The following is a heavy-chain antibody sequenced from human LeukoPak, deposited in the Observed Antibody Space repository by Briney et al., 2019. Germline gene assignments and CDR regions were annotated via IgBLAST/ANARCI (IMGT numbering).Heavy chain of an antibody. J-gene: IGHJ4*02. CDR1: GFTFDDYG. D-gene: IGHD2-2*01. Sequence: GGSLRLSCAASGFTFDDYGMSWVRHAPGKGLEWVSGINWNGGSTGYADSVKGRFTISRDNAKNSLYLQMNSLRAEDTALYYCARAGYVREGDCSSTSCYDFDYWGQGTLVSVSS. CDR3: ARAGYVREGDCSSTSCYDFDY. V-gene: IGHV3-20*04. CDR2: INWNGGST.